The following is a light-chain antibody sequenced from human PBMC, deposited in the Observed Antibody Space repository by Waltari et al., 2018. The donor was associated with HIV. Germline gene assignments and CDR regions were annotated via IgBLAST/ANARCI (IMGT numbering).Light chain of an antibody. Sequence: SYELTQPPSVSVSPGQTASITCSGDKLGDKYACWYQQKPGQSPVLVIYQDSKRPSGIPEGFSGSNSGKTATLTISGSQAMDEADYYCQAWDSSTLVVFGGGTKLTVL. CDR3: QAWDSSTLVV. CDR2: QDS. CDR1: KLGDKY. J-gene: IGLJ2*01. V-gene: IGLV3-1*01.